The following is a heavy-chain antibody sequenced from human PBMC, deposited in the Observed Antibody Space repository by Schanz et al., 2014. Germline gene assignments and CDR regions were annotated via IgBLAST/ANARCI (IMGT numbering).Heavy chain of an antibody. J-gene: IGHJ4*02. V-gene: IGHV3-30*04. CDR1: GFTFSSYA. D-gene: IGHD3-10*01. CDR3: VSSGSYSSYAF. Sequence: QVQLVESGGGVVQPGRSLRLSCAASGFTFSSYALHWVRQAPGKGLEWVAFVPFDGSQKFYADSVKGRFTISRDNAENSLYLQMNSLRAEDTAVYHCVSSGSYSSYAFWGQGTLVTVSS. CDR2: VPFDGSQK.